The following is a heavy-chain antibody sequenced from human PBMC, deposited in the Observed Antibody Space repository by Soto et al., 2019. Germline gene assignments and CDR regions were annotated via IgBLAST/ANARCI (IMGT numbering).Heavy chain of an antibody. CDR2: IKYDGSEK. Sequence: GGSLRLSCVGSGFTFSNDWMTWVRQAPGKGLEWVANIKYDGSEKYYADSVKGRFSISRDNAKSSLYLQMNNLRVEDTALYYCARDVGDGWGQGTLVTVSS. CDR1: GFTFSNDW. D-gene: IGHD3-16*01. J-gene: IGHJ4*02. V-gene: IGHV3-7*01. CDR3: ARDVGDG.